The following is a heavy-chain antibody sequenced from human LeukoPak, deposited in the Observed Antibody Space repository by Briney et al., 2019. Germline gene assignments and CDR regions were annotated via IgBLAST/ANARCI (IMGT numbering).Heavy chain of an antibody. Sequence: RGSPRLSCVASGFTFSSYWMAWVRQAPEKGLEWVANIDQNGSEKYFVDSVKGRFTISRDNAKNSLYLQMNSLRAEDTAVYYCVTGVYYFDYWGQGTLVTVSS. CDR3: VTGVYYFDY. D-gene: IGHD3-10*01. J-gene: IGHJ4*02. V-gene: IGHV3-7*05. CDR2: IDQNGSEK. CDR1: GFTFSSYW.